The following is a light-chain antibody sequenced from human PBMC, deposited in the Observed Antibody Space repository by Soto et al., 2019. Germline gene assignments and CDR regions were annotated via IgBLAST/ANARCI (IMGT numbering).Light chain of an antibody. CDR3: SSFAGNNNLV. V-gene: IGLV2-8*01. CDR2: EVS. Sequence: QSALTQPPSASGSPGQSVTISCTGTSSDVGGYNYVSWYQQHPGKAPKLMISEVSKRPSGVPDRFSGSKSGNTASLTVSGLQAEVEADYYCSSFAGNNNLVFGGGTQLTVL. J-gene: IGLJ2*01. CDR1: SSDVGGYNY.